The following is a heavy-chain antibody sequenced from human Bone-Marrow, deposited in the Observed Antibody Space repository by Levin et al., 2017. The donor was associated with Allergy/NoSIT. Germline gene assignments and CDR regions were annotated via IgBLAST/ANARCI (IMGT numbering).Heavy chain of an antibody. V-gene: IGHV3-21*01. CDR2: ISSSSSYI. CDR1: GFTFSSYS. CDR3: ARDLKGGSYERTDY. J-gene: IGHJ4*02. D-gene: IGHD1-26*01. Sequence: KTGGSLRLSCAASGFTFSSYSMNWVRQAPGKGLEWVSSISSSSSYIYYADSVKGRFTISRDNAKNSLYLQMNSLRAEDTAVYYCARDLKGGSYERTDYWGQGTLVTVSS.